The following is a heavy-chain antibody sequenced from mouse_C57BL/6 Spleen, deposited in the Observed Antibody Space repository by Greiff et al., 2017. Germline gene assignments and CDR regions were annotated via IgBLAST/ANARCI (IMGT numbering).Heavy chain of an antibody. J-gene: IGHJ3*01. CDR1: GYSFTDYN. V-gene: IGHV1-39*01. CDR2: INPNYGTT. Sequence: EVKLVESGPELVKPGASVKISCKASGYSFTDYNMNWVKQSNGKSLEWIGVINPNYGTTSYNQKFKGKATLTVDQSSSTAYMQLNSLTSADSAVYYCANYYGSRGPFAYWGQGTLVTVSA. CDR3: ANYYGSRGPFAY. D-gene: IGHD1-1*01.